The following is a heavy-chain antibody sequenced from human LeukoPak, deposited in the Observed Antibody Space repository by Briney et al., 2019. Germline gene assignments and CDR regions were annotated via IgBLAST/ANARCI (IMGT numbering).Heavy chain of an antibody. Sequence: GGSLRLSCAASGFTFSSFTLSWVRQAPGKGLEWVSAISGSGGSTYYADSVKGRFTISRDNSKNTLYLQMNSLRAEDTAVYYCAKDHSRSRVQWLPRGYFDYWGQGTLVTVSS. J-gene: IGHJ4*02. CDR1: GFTFSSFT. CDR3: AKDHSRSRVQWLPRGYFDY. D-gene: IGHD6-19*01. CDR2: ISGSGGST. V-gene: IGHV3-23*01.